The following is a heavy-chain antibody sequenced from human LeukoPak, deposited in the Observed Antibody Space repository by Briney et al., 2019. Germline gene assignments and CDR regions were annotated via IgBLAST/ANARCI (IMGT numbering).Heavy chain of an antibody. J-gene: IGHJ4*02. V-gene: IGHV3-48*02. CDR3: ARELGHEDSGSYYGLDY. D-gene: IGHD1-26*01. Sequence: PGGSLRLSCAASGFTFSSYSMNWVRQAPGKGLEWVSFISSSSSTIYYADSVKGRFTTSRDNAKNSLYLQMNSLRDEDTAVYYCARELGHEDSGSYYGLDYWGQGTLVTVSS. CDR1: GFTFSSYS. CDR2: ISSSSSTI.